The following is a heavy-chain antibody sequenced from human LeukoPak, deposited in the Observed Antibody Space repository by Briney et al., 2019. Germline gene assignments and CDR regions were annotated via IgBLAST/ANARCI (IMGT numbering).Heavy chain of an antibody. CDR2: ISSSGSTI. V-gene: IGHV3-48*03. Sequence: GGSLRLSCAASGFTFSSYEMNWVRQAPGKGLEWVSYISSSGSTIYYADSVKGRFTTSRDNAKNSLYPQMSSLRAEDTAVYYCAVGNLGSGWYGVDYWGQGTLVTVSS. J-gene: IGHJ4*02. CDR1: GFTFSSYE. D-gene: IGHD6-19*01. CDR3: AVGNLGSGWYGVDY.